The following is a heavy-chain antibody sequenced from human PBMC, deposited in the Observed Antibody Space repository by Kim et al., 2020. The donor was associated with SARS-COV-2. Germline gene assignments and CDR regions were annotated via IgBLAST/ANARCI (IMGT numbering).Heavy chain of an antibody. J-gene: IGHJ6*02. D-gene: IGHD5-12*01. CDR3: ARDRYSTTPWDYSSGMDV. CDR1: GGSINSGGYH. Sequence: SETLSLTCTVSGGSINSGGYHWSWIRQRPGKGLEWIGHIDYSGKSYYNPSLTSRVTISLDTSKKQFSVKLTSVTAADTAVYYCARDRYSTTPWDYSSGMDVWAQGTTVTVSS. V-gene: IGHV4-31*03. CDR2: IDYSGKS.